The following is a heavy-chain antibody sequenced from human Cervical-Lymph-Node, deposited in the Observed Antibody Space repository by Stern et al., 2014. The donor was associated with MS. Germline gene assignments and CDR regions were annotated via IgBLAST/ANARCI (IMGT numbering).Heavy chain of an antibody. Sequence: VQLEESGGGVVQPGRSLRLSCAASGFTFSTYGMHWVRQAPGKGLEWVAVISYDGSNKYYADSVKGRFTISRDNSKNTLYLQMNSLRAEDTAVYYCASLGWSRSGMDVWGQGTTVTVSS. CDR1: GFTFSTYG. D-gene: IGHD1-14*01. V-gene: IGHV3-30*03. CDR2: ISYDGSNK. CDR3: ASLGWSRSGMDV. J-gene: IGHJ6*02.